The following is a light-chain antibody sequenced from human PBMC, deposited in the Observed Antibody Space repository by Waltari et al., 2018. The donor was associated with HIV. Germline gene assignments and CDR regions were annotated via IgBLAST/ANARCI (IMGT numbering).Light chain of an antibody. CDR1: SPNIGAGYD. J-gene: IGLJ1*01. V-gene: IGLV1-40*01. Sequence: QSVLTQPPSVSGAPGQRVTISCTGSSPNIGAGYDVHWYQQLPGTAPKLLIYGNSNRPSGVPDRFSGSKSGTSASLAITGLHAEDEADYYCQSYDSSMSLYVFGTGTKVTVL. CDR2: GNS. CDR3: QSYDSSMSLYV.